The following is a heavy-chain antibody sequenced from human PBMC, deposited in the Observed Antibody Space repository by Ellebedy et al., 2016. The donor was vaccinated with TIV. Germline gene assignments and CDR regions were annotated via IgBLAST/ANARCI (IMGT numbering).Heavy chain of an antibody. D-gene: IGHD2-15*01. CDR3: ALYCNTGSCYAPDYYYYYGMDV. CDR1: GGTFSNYA. Sequence: AASVKVSCKASGGTFSNYAISWVRQAPGQGLEWMGRIIPMLDLPNYAQKFQGRVTITADKSTSTAYMELSSLRSEDTAVYFCALYCNTGSCYAPDYYYYYGMDVWGQGTTVTVSS. CDR2: IIPMLDLP. V-gene: IGHV1-69*04. J-gene: IGHJ6*02.